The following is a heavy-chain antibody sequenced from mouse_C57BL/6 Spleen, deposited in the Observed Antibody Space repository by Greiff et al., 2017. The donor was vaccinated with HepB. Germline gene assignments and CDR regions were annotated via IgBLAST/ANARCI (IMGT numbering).Heavy chain of an antibody. CDR1: GYTFTSYT. CDR2: INPSSGYT. J-gene: IGHJ2*01. V-gene: IGHV1-4*01. CDR3: ARDSYGNYLDY. D-gene: IGHD2-1*01. Sequence: QVQLVESGAELARPGASVKMSCKASGYTFTSYTMHWVKQRPGQGLEWIGYINPSSGYTKYNQKFKDKATLTADKSSSTAYMQLSSLTSEDSAVYYCARDSYGNYLDYWGQGTTLTVSS.